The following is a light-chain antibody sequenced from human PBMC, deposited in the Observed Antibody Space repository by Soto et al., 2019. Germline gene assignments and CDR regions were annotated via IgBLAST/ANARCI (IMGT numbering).Light chain of an antibody. J-gene: IGKJ4*01. Sequence: DIVMTQSPLFLSVTPGEPASISCRSSQSLLHDNGFNFLNWYLQKPGQPPQLLISLGSSRASGVPDRFSGSASGRDFTLLISRVEAEDVGVFYCMQALETPLTFGGGTKVEIK. CDR1: QSLLHDNGFNF. CDR3: MQALETPLT. V-gene: IGKV2-28*01. CDR2: LGS.